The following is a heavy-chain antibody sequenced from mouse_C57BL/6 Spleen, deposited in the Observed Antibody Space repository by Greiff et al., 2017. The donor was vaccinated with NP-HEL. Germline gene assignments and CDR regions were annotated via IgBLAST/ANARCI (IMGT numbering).Heavy chain of an antibody. CDR2: INPSSGYT. Sequence: VQLQQSGAELARPGASVKVSCKASGYTFTSYTMHWVKQRPGQGLEWIGYINPSSGYTKYNQKFKDKATLTADKSSSTAYMQLSSLTSEDSAVYYCALITSMDYWGQGTSVTVSS. CDR1: GYTFTSYT. V-gene: IGHV1-4*01. CDR3: ALITSMDY. J-gene: IGHJ4*01. D-gene: IGHD1-1*01.